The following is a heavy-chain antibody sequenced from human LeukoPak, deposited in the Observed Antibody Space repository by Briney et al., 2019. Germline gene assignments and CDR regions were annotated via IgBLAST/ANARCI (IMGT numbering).Heavy chain of an antibody. CDR2: ISWNSGTK. Sequence: GGSLRLSCAASGFTFSSYGMHWVRQAPGMGLEWVASISWNSGTKDYADSVKGRFTISRDNAEKSLFLQMNTLRPEDTAFYYCAKASSHWYFDLWGRGTLVTVSS. CDR1: GFTFSSYG. CDR3: AKASSHWYFDL. V-gene: IGHV3-9*01. J-gene: IGHJ2*01.